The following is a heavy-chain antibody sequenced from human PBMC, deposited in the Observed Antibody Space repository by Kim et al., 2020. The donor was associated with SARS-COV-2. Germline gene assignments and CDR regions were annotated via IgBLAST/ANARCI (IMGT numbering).Heavy chain of an antibody. V-gene: IGHV7-4-1*02. CDR3: AGGYWDQLLYRRRYYYMDV. CDR2: INTNTGNP. Sequence: ASVKVSCKASGYTFTSYAMNWVRQAPGQGLEWMGWINTNTGNPTYAQGFTGRFVFSLDTSVSTAYLQISSLKAEDTAVYYCAGGYWDQLLYRRRYYYMDVWGKGTTVTVSS. J-gene: IGHJ6*03. D-gene: IGHD2-2*02. CDR1: GYTFTSYA.